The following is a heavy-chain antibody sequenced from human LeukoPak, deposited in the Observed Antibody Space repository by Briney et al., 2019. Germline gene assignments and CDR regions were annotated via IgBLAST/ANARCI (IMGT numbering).Heavy chain of an antibody. Sequence: GASVKVSCKASGYTFTSYGISWVRQAPGQGLEWMGWISAYNGNTNYAQKLQGRVTMTTDTSTSTAYMELRSLRSDDTAVYYCARDHYDSSGYYDLSDYWGQGTLVTVSS. CDR3: ARDHYDSSGYYDLSDY. J-gene: IGHJ4*02. D-gene: IGHD3-22*01. CDR2: ISAYNGNT. CDR1: GYTFTSYG. V-gene: IGHV1-18*01.